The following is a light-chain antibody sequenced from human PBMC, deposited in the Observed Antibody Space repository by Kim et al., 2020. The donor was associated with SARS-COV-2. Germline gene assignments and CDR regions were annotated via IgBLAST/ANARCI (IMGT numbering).Light chain of an antibody. Sequence: DIVMTQSPDSLAVSLGERATINCKSSQSVLYSSNNKNYLAWYQQKPGQPPKLLISWASTRESGVPDRFSGSGSGTDFTLTISSLQAEDVAVYYCQQYYSTPLIFGGGTKVDIK. CDR1: QSVLYSSNNKNY. V-gene: IGKV4-1*01. J-gene: IGKJ4*01. CDR2: WAS. CDR3: QQYYSTPLI.